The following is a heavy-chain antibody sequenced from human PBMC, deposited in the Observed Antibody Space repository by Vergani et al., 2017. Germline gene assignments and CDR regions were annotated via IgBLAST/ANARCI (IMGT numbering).Heavy chain of an antibody. CDR2: INAGNGNT. D-gene: IGHD5-18*01. V-gene: IGHV1-3*01. Sequence: QVQLVQSGAEVKKPGASVKVSCKASGYTFTSYAMHWVRQAPGQRLEWMGWINAGNGNTKYSQKFQGRVTITRDTCASTAYMELSSLRSEDTAVYYCARDVTAMVGGYFDLWGRGTLVTVSS. CDR1: GYTFTSYA. CDR3: ARDVTAMVGGYFDL. J-gene: IGHJ2*01.